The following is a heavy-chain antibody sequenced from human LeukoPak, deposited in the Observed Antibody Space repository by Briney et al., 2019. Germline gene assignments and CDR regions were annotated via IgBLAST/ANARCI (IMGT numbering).Heavy chain of an antibody. V-gene: IGHV1-69*04. Sequence: ASVKVSCKASGGTFSSYAISWVRQAPGQGLEWMGRIIPILGIANYAQKFQGRVTTTADKSTSTAYMELSSLRSEDTAVYYCARDHCSGGSCYSGFDYWGQGTLVTVSS. CDR3: ARDHCSGGSCYSGFDY. D-gene: IGHD2-15*01. CDR2: IIPILGIA. CDR1: GGTFSSYA. J-gene: IGHJ4*02.